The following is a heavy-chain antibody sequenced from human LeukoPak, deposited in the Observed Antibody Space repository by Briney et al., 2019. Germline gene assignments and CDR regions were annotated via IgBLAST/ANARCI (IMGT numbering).Heavy chain of an antibody. CDR2: IRYDGSNK. CDR1: GFTFSSYG. J-gene: IGHJ3*02. D-gene: IGHD3-22*01. Sequence: GGSLRLSCAASGFTFSSYGMHWVRQAPGKGLEWVAFIRYDGSNKYYADSVKGRFTISRDNSKNTLYLQMSSLRAEDTAVYYCARGNYYDSSGSLIWGQGTMVTVSS. V-gene: IGHV3-30*02. CDR3: ARGNYYDSSGSLI.